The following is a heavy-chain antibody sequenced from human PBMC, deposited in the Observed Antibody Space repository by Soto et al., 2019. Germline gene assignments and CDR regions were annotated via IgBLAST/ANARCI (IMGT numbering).Heavy chain of an antibody. V-gene: IGHV3-30*18. J-gene: IGHJ4*02. D-gene: IGHD6-13*01. CDR1: GFTFSSYG. Sequence: QVQLVASGGGVVQPGRSLRLSCAASGFTFSSYGMHWVRQAPGKGLEWVAVISYDGSNKYYADSVKGRFTISRDNSTNTLYRQMNSQSAEDAAVYYCAKDHVAAAGTGCIDYWGQGTLVTVSS. CDR2: ISYDGSNK. CDR3: AKDHVAAAGTGCIDY.